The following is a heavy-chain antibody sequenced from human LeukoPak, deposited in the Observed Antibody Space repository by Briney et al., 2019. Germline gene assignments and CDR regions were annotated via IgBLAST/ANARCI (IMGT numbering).Heavy chain of an antibody. J-gene: IGHJ6*02. CDR1: GFTFSSYW. CDR2: INHNGNVN. CDR3: ARTPHGYSYGTLNYYYGMDV. Sequence: GGSLRLSCAASGFTFSSYWMNWARQAPGKGLEWVASINHNGNVNYYVDSVKGRFTISRDNAKNSLYLQMSNLRAEDTAVYYCARTPHGYSYGTLNYYYGMDVWGQGTTVTVSS. D-gene: IGHD5-18*01. V-gene: IGHV3-7*03.